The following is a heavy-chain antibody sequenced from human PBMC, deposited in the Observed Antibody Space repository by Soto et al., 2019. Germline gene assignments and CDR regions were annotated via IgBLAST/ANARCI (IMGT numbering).Heavy chain of an antibody. CDR3: PSQARAYDAFDI. CDR2: IYPGDSDT. V-gene: IGHV5-51*01. CDR1: GYSFTSYW. J-gene: IGHJ3*02. Sequence: GESLKISCKGSGYSFTSYWIGWVRQMPGKGLEWMGIIYPGDSDTRYSPSFQGQVTISADKSISTAYLQWSTLKPSDTAIFYWPSQARAYDAFDIWGQGPWVT.